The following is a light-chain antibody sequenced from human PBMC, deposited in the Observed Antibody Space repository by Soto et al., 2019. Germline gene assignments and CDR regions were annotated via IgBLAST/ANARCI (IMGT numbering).Light chain of an antibody. J-gene: IGLJ2*01. CDR3: SSYAGSNIVV. CDR2: EVS. Sequence: QSALTQPPSASGSPGQSVTISCTGTSSDVGGYNYVSWYQQHPGKAPKLMIYEVSKRPSGVPDCFSGSKSGNTASLTVSGLQAEDEADYYCSSYAGSNIVVFGGGTKLTVL. CDR1: SSDVGGYNY. V-gene: IGLV2-8*01.